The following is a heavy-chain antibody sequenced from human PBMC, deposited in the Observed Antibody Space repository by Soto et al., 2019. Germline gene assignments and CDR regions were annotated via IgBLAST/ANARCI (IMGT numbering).Heavy chain of an antibody. Sequence: GGSLRLSCAASGFTFSSYGMHWVRQAPGKGLEWVAVISYDGSNKYYADSVKGRFTISRDNSKNTLYLQMNSLRAEDTAVYYCAKDRSGEWDIVVVPAATTPRNNYYYYYGMDVWGQGTTVTVSS. D-gene: IGHD2-2*01. CDR3: AKDRSGEWDIVVVPAATTPRNNYYYYYGMDV. J-gene: IGHJ6*02. CDR2: ISYDGSNK. V-gene: IGHV3-30*18. CDR1: GFTFSSYG.